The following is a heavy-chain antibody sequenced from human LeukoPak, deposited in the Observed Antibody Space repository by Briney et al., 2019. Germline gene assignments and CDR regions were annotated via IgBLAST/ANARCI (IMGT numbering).Heavy chain of an antibody. J-gene: IGHJ5*02. D-gene: IGHD6-13*01. Sequence: SETLSLTCTVSGGSISSYYWSWIRQPPGKGLEWIGYIYYSGSTNYNPSLKSRVTISVDTSKNQFSLKLSSVTAADTAAYYCARLRAAAGPYNWFDPWGQGTLVTVSS. CDR2: IYYSGST. V-gene: IGHV4-59*08. CDR1: GGSISSYY. CDR3: ARLRAAAGPYNWFDP.